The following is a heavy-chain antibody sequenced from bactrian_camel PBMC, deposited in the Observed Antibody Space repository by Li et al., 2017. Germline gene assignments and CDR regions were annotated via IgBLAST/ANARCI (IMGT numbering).Heavy chain of an antibody. CDR3: AGAPPNGLIYRWAYEYHY. V-gene: IGHV3S6*01. D-gene: IGHD3*01. CDR2: IRSDGSNT. J-gene: IGHJ4*01. Sequence: QVQLVESGGGLVQPGGSLRLSCATSAFTFSRDNIYWVRQAPGKGLEWVSNIRSDGSNTYYADSVKGRFTISRDNAKNTVFLQLNSLKSEDTALYYCAGAPPNGLIYRWAYEYHYWGQGTQVTVS. CDR1: AFTFSRDN.